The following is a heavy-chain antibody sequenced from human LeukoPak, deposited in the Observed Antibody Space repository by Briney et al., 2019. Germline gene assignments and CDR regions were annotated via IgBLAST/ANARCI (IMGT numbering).Heavy chain of an antibody. J-gene: IGHJ6*03. CDR3: ARVSEIVVVTAPYYYYYMDV. D-gene: IGHD2-21*02. CDR1: GYSISSGYY. V-gene: IGHV4-38-2*02. CDR2: IYYSGST. Sequence: PSETLSLTCTVSGYSISSGYYWGWIRQPPGKGLEWIGNIYYSGSTYYNPSLKSRVTISVDTSKNQFSLKLSSVTAADTAVYYCARVSEIVVVTAPYYYYYMDVWGKGTTVTVSS.